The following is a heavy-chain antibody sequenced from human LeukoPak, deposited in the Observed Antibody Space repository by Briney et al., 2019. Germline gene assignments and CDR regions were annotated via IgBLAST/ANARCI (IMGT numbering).Heavy chain of an antibody. D-gene: IGHD3-22*01. J-gene: IGHJ4*02. CDR3: AKDSELVITRYSDY. CDR1: GFTFSSYG. Sequence: PGGSLRLSCAASGFTFSSYGMHWVRQAPGKGLEWVAFIRYDGSNKYYADSVKGRFTISRDNSKNTLYLQMNSLRAEDTAVYYCAKDSELVITRYSDYWGQGTLVTVSS. CDR2: IRYDGSNK. V-gene: IGHV3-30*02.